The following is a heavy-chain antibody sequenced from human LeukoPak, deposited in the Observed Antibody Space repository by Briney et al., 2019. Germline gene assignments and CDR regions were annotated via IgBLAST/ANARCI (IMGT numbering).Heavy chain of an antibody. V-gene: IGHV4-61*02. CDR3: ARCLDYGDLSRYAFDI. CDR1: GGSISSGGYY. D-gene: IGHD4-17*01. CDR2: INTSGST. Sequence: KPSETLSLTCTVSGGSISSGGYYWGWIRQPAGKGLEWIGRINTSGSTNYNPPLKSRVTISVDTSKNQFSLNLSSVTAADTAVYYCARCLDYGDLSRYAFDIWGRGTMVTVSS. J-gene: IGHJ3*02.